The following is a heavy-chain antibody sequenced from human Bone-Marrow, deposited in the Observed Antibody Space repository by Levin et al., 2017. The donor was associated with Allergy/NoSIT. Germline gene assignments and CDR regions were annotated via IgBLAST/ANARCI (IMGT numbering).Heavy chain of an antibody. V-gene: IGHV3-9*01. Sequence: SLKISCAASGFTFNRHDMHWVRLAPGKGLQWVSGIGWNVSITDYAESVRGRFTISRDNAKNALFLQMNNLRPEDTALYYCTRFHTQILAFDIWGQGTMVTVSS. CDR1: GFTFNRHD. D-gene: IGHD3-3*01. J-gene: IGHJ3*02. CDR2: IGWNVSIT. CDR3: TRFHTQILAFDI.